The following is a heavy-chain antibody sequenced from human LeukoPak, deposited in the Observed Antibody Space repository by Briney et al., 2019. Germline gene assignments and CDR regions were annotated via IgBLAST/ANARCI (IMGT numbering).Heavy chain of an antibody. CDR2: IYYTGST. V-gene: IGHV4-59*01. J-gene: IGHJ4*01. CDR3: ARFLWPYCFFSGFDH. D-gene: IGHD2-15*01. Sequence: SETLSLTCTVSGGSINNYWWSWIRQPPGKGLEWIGYIYYTGSTNYNPSLKSRVSMSVDTSKIQFSLKLSSVTTADTAVYFCARFLWPYCFFSGFDHWGQGTLVTVSS. CDR1: GGSINNYW.